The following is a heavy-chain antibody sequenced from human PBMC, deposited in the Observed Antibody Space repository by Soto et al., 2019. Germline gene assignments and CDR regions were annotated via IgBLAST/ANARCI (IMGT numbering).Heavy chain of an antibody. D-gene: IGHD1-7*01. J-gene: IGHJ5*02. V-gene: IGHV4-59*01. Sequence: SETLSLTCTVSGGSISSYYWSWIRQPPGKGLEWIGYIYYSGSTNYNPSLKSRVTISVDTSKNQFSLKLSSVTAADTAVYYCAREYNWNYRSWFDPWGQGTLVTVSS. CDR3: AREYNWNYRSWFDP. CDR2: IYYSGST. CDR1: GGSISSYY.